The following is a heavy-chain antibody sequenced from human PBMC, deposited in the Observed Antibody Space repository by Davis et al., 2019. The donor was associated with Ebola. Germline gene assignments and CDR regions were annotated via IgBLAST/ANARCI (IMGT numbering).Heavy chain of an antibody. CDR1: GFTFSSYG. J-gene: IGHJ6*02. D-gene: IGHD5-12*01. CDR2: IWYDGSNK. Sequence: GESLKISCAASGFTFSSYGMHWVRQAPGKGLEWVAVIWYDGSNKYYADSVKGRFTISRDNSKNTLYLQMNSLRAEDTAVYYCAKVGGYSGYGPGGLYYGMDVWGQGTTVTVSS. V-gene: IGHV3-30*02. CDR3: AKVGGYSGYGPGGLYYGMDV.